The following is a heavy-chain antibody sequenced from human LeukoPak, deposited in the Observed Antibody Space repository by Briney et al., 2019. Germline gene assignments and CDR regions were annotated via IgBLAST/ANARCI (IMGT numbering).Heavy chain of an antibody. V-gene: IGHV3-23*01. J-gene: IGHJ4*02. Sequence: GGTLRLSCAVSGSTFRNYGMSWVRQAPGKGLEWVSSINDSGGATYYADSVKGRFTISRDNSKNTLCLQMNSLRVEDTAVYYCAKSDTPWGSWYYFDSWGQGTLVTVSS. CDR3: AKSDTPWGSWYYFDS. CDR2: INDSGGAT. CDR1: GSTFRNYG. D-gene: IGHD6-13*01.